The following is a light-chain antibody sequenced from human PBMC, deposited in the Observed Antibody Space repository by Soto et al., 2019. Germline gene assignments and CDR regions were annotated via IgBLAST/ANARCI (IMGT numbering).Light chain of an antibody. CDR1: SSNIGGGYD. Sequence: QSVLTQPPSVSGAPGQRVTISCTGSSSNIGGGYDVYWYQHLPGRAPKLLIYDNTNRPSGVPDRFSASKSGTSASLAISRVEAGDEADYYCQVWDSSSDLVVFGGGTKVTVL. V-gene: IGLV1-40*01. J-gene: IGLJ2*01. CDR2: DNT. CDR3: QVWDSSSDLVV.